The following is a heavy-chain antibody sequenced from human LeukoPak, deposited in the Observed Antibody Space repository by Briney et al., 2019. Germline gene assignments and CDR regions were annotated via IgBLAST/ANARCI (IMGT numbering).Heavy chain of an antibody. D-gene: IGHD2-8*02. Sequence: ASVKVSCKVSGYPLTELYIHWVRQAPGKGLEWMGGFDPETDKTIYAQKFQRRVTMTEDTSTDTAYMELSSLRSEDTAVYYCARHPPLVAPDPRLRFDPWGQGTLVTVSS. CDR2: FDPETDKT. CDR1: GYPLTELY. V-gene: IGHV1-24*01. CDR3: ARHPPLVAPDPRLRFDP. J-gene: IGHJ5*02.